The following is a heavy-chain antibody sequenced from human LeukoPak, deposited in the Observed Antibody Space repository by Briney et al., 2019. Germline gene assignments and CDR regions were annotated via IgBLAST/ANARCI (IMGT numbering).Heavy chain of an antibody. V-gene: IGHV3-33*01. CDR2: IWYDGSNK. J-gene: IGHJ4*02. D-gene: IGHD6-13*01. CDR1: GLTFLSYG. Sequence: GGSLRLFCAASGLTFLSYGMHWVRQAPGKGLEWVAVIWYDGSNKYCADSVKSRFTISRDNSKNTLYLQMNSLRAEDTAVSYCARAPGYYSSSWYGDYWGQGTLVTVSS. CDR3: ARAPGYYSSSWYGDY.